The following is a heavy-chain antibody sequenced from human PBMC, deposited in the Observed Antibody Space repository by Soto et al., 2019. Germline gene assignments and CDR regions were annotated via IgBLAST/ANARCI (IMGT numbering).Heavy chain of an antibody. CDR3: ARDGTSRITIFGVVMRPYGMDV. D-gene: IGHD3-3*01. CDR1: GGSISSSNW. Sequence: SETLSLTCAVSGGSISSSNWWSWVRQPPGKGLEWIGEIYHSGSTNYNPSLKSRVTISVDKSKNQFSLKLSSVTAADTAVYYCARDGTSRITIFGVVMRPYGMDVWGQGTAVTVSS. J-gene: IGHJ6*02. V-gene: IGHV4-4*02. CDR2: IYHSGST.